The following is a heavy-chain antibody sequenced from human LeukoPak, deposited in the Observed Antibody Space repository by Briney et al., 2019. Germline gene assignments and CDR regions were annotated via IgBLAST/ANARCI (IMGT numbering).Heavy chain of an antibody. CDR1: GGTFSSYA. J-gene: IGHJ4*02. D-gene: IGHD3-22*01. CDR3: ARVLSGYYDSSGYYTY. Sequence: ASVKVSCKASGGTFSSYAISWVRQAPGQGLEWMGWINPNSGGTNYAQKFQGRVTMTRDTSISTAYMELSRLRSDDTAVYYCARVLSGYYDSSGYYTYWGQGTLVTVSS. CDR2: INPNSGGT. V-gene: IGHV1-2*02.